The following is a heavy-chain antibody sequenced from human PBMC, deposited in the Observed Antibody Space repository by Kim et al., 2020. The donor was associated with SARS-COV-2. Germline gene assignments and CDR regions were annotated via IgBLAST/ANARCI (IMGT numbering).Heavy chain of an antibody. CDR2: INYSGNT. CDR1: GDSISRGSNY. V-gene: IGHV4-39*01. Sequence: SETLSLTCTVSGDSISRGSNYWGWIRQPPGKGLEWIGSINYSGNTYYNPSLKSRVTISVDTSKNQFSLKMRSVTAADTAVYYCARLVSENSAVEYWGQGT. J-gene: IGHJ4*02. CDR3: ARLVSENSAVEY.